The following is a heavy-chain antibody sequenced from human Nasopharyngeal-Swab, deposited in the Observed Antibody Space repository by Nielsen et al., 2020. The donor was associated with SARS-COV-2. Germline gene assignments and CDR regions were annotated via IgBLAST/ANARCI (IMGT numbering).Heavy chain of an antibody. Sequence: GGSLRLSCAASGFTFSSYAMHWVRQAPGKGLEWVAVISYDGSNKYYADSVKGRFTISRDNSKNTLYLQMNSLGAEDTAVYYCARDQGGLLDPWGQGTLVTVSS. V-gene: IGHV3-30-3*01. CDR2: ISYDGSNK. CDR1: GFTFSSYA. D-gene: IGHD3-16*01. CDR3: ARDQGGLLDP. J-gene: IGHJ5*02.